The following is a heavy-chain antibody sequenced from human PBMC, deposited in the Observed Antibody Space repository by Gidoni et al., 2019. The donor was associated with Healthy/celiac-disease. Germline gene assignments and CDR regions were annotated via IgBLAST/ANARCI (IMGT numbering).Heavy chain of an antibody. J-gene: IGHJ4*02. CDR1: GFTFSSYS. CDR3: ARDFGFGGSN. V-gene: IGHV3-21*01. D-gene: IGHD3-10*01. Sequence: EVQLVESGGGLVKPGGSLRPSCAASGFTFSSYSMNWVRQAPGKGLEWVSSISSSSSYIYYADSVKGRFTISRDNAKNSLYLQMNSLRAEDTAVYYCARDFGFGGSNWGQGTLVTVSS. CDR2: ISSSSSYI.